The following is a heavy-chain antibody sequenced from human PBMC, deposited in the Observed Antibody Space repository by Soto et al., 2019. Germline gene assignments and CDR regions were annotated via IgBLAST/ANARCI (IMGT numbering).Heavy chain of an antibody. J-gene: IGHJ6*03. CDR2: ISWNSGSI. V-gene: IGHV3-9*01. Sequence: GGSLRLSCAASGFTFDDYAMHWVRQAPGKGLEWVSGISWNSGSIGYADSVKGRFTISRDNAKNSLYLQMNSLRAEDTALYYCAKAPETENCSGGSCYWAGYMDVWGKGTTVTVSS. CDR1: GFTFDDYA. D-gene: IGHD2-15*01. CDR3: AKAPETENCSGGSCYWAGYMDV.